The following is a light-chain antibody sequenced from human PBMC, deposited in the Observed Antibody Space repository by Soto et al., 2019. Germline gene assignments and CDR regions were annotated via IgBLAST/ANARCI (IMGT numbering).Light chain of an antibody. Sequence: EIVLTHSPATLSLSPGERATLSCRASQSVSSHFTWYQHIPGQAPRLLIYDASTRANGIPARFSGSGSGTDFTLTISSLEPEDLAVYYCQQRSDWPLLFGGGTRVESK. J-gene: IGKJ4*01. V-gene: IGKV3-11*01. CDR3: QQRSDWPLL. CDR1: QSVSSH. CDR2: DAS.